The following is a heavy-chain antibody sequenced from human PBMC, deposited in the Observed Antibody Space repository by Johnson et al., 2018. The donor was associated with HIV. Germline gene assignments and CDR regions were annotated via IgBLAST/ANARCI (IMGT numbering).Heavy chain of an antibody. D-gene: IGHD2-21*01. CDR1: GFTFSIYG. J-gene: IGHJ3*02. V-gene: IGHV3-NL1*01. Sequence: QVQLVESGGGVVQPGRSLRLSCAASGFTFSIYGMHWVRQAPGKGLEWVSAISGSGGSTYYADSVKGRFTISRDNSKNSLYLQMNSLRAEDTAVYYCATHIVVVIAIRNAFDIWGQGTMVTVSS. CDR2: ISGSGGST. CDR3: ATHIVVVIAIRNAFDI.